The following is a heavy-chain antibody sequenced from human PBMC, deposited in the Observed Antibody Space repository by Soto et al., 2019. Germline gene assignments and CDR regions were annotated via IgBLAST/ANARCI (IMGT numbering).Heavy chain of an antibody. J-gene: IGHJ3*02. D-gene: IGHD3-22*01. Sequence: EVQLLESGGGLGQPGGSLRLSCVASGYNFNKYAVSWVRQAPGKGLESVSAISSGGDNTHYADSVKGRFTITRDNSKNMLYLEMNSLTVEDTAVYYCVRRAQYFDGTGFHAFDIWGQGTRVTVSS. V-gene: IGHV3-23*01. CDR3: VRRAQYFDGTGFHAFDI. CDR1: GYNFNKYA. CDR2: ISSGGDNT.